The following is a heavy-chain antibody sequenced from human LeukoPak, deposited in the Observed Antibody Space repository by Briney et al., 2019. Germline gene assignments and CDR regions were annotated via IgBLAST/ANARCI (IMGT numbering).Heavy chain of an antibody. CDR3: ARIQRGSLVAIDY. D-gene: IGHD5-12*01. V-gene: IGHV3-30*02. Sequence: PGGSQRLSCEASGFIFSSYGTHWVRQAPGKGLEWVAFIRYDGINKYYADSVKGRFTISRDNAKNTPYLQLNSLRVEDTAVYYCARIQRGSLVAIDYWGQGTLVTVSS. CDR1: GFIFSSYG. CDR2: IRYDGINK. J-gene: IGHJ4*02.